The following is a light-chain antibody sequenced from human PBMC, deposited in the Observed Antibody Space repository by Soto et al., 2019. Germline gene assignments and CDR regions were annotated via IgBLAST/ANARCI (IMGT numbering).Light chain of an antibody. CDR3: QLGYNTPIA. CDR1: QSISCY. V-gene: IGKV1-39*01. CDR2: TAC. Sequence: DTRMHQSPSSLSASVGHGVTITCRTKQSISCYATWYQKTPGRATKLLIDTACRLHSGLPSSFSGGGAGTDSPLTISSLPPEDAANYRCQLGYNTPIAFGQGTRLEIK. J-gene: IGKJ5*01.